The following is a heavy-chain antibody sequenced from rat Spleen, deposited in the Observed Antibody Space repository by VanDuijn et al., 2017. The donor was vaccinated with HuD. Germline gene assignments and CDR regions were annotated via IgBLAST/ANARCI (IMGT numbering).Heavy chain of an antibody. D-gene: IGHD1-11*01. CDR3: ARQDYGGYWFAY. Sequence: EVQLVESGGGLVQPGRSLKLSCVASGFTFNKYWMNWIRQAPGKGLEWVASISPSGGSTYYRDSVKGRFTISRDNARSTLYLQMDSLRSEDTATYYCARQDYGGYWFAYWGQGTLVTVSS. CDR1: GFTFNKYW. J-gene: IGHJ3*01. CDR2: ISPSGGST. V-gene: IGHV5-31*01.